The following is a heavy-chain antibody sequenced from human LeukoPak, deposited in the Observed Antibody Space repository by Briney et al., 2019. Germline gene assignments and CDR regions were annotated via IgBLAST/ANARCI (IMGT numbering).Heavy chain of an antibody. V-gene: IGHV3-7*01. Sequence: GGSLRLSCAASGFTFNNYWMTWVRQAPGKGLEWVASIRDDGSAKYYVDSVKGRFTISRDDAKSSLSLQMNSLRAEDTATYYCAGRYYYYMDVWGKGTTVTISS. CDR3: AGRYYYYMDV. CDR2: IRDDGSAK. J-gene: IGHJ6*03. CDR1: GFTFNNYW.